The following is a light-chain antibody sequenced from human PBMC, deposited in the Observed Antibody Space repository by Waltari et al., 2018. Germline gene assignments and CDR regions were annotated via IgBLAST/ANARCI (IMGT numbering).Light chain of an antibody. CDR1: QSVSRS. V-gene: IGKV3-20*01. CDR3: QHYVRLPVS. J-gene: IGKJ3*01. CDR2: GAS. Sequence: EIVLTQSPGTLSLSPGERATLSCRASQSVSRSLAWYQQKPGQAPRLLIYGASSRATGVPDRFSGSGSGTDFSLTISRLEPEDFAVYYCQHYVRLPVSFGPGTQVDIK.